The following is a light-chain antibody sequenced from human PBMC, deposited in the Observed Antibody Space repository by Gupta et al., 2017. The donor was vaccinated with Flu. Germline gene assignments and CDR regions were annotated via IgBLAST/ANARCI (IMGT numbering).Light chain of an antibody. CDR2: PVS. V-gene: IGLV2-11*01. CDR1: LGGYNY. CDR3: CSDAGNDTPV. Sequence: LGGYNYVSWYQQHPGKSPKLMIYPVSKRPSGFPDRFSGSKSGHTASLPISGLQAEDEADYSFCSDAGNDTPVFGGGSKLTV. J-gene: IGLJ3*02.